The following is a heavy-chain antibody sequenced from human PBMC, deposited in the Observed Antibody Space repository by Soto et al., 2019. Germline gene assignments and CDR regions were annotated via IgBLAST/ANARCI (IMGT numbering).Heavy chain of an antibody. V-gene: IGHV1-46*01. J-gene: IGHJ6*02. CDR3: ARDLSADSSGYYGGDYYYGMDV. CDR2: INPSGGST. CDR1: GYTFTSYN. Sequence: ASVKVSCKASGYTFTSYNMHWVRQAPGQGLEWMGIINPSGGSTSYAQKFQGRVTMTRDTSTSTVYMELSSLRSEDTAVYYCARDLSADSSGYYGGDYYYGMDVWGQGTTVTVSS. D-gene: IGHD3-22*01.